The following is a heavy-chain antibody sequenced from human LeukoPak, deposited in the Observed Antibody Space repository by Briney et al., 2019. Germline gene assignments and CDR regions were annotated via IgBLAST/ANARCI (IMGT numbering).Heavy chain of an antibody. D-gene: IGHD3-16*01. Sequence: ASVKVSCKASGYTFTGYHIHWVRQAPGQGLEWVGWIHPNNGVTLYAQKFQGRITMTRDTSINTVYMELSSLRPEDTAVYYCARTPPGGDVDHWGEGTLVTVSS. CDR2: IHPNNGVT. V-gene: IGHV1-2*02. CDR3: ARTPPGGDVDH. J-gene: IGHJ4*02. CDR1: GYTFTGYH.